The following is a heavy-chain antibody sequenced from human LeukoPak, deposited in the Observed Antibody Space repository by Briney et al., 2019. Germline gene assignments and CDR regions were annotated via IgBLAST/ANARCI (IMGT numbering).Heavy chain of an antibody. CDR3: ARPHSDYARPGNYFDY. J-gene: IGHJ4*02. Sequence: GGSLRLSCAASGFTFSTYSMNGVRQAPGKGLEWVSDINGSSRAIYYADSVKGRFTISRDNAKNSLYLQMNRLRDEDTAVYYCARPHSDYARPGNYFDYWGQGTLVTVSS. CDR1: GFTFSTYS. D-gene: IGHD5-12*01. V-gene: IGHV3-48*02. CDR2: INGSSRAI.